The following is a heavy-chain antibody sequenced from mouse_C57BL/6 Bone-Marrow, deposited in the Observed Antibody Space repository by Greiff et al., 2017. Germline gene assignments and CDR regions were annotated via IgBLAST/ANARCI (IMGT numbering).Heavy chain of an antibody. CDR1: GYTFTSYW. CDR2: IYPGSGST. V-gene: IGHV1-55*01. D-gene: IGHD1-1*01. J-gene: IGHJ1*03. CDR3: ARGGYGRRLGYWYFDV. Sequence: QVQLQQPGAELVKPGASVKMSCKASGYTFTSYWITWVKQRPGQGLEWIGDIYPGSGSTNYNEKFKSKATLTVDTSSSTAYMQLSSLTSEDSAVYFWARGGYGRRLGYWYFDVWGTGTTGTVSS.